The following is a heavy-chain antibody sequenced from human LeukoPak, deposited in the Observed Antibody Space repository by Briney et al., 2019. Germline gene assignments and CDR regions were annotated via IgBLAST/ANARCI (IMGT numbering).Heavy chain of an antibody. V-gene: IGHV4-30-4*08. CDR1: GGSISSGDYY. Sequence: SETLSLTCTVSGGSISSGDYYWRWIRQPPGKGLEWIGYIYYSGSTYYNPSLKSRVTISVDTSKNQFSLTLSSVTAADTAVYYCARTPIVVVTDYWYFDLWGRGTLVTVSS. D-gene: IGHD2-21*02. CDR2: IYYSGST. J-gene: IGHJ2*01. CDR3: ARTPIVVVTDYWYFDL.